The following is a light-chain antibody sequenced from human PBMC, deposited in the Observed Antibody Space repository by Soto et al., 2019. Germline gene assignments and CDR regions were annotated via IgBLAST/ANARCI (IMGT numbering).Light chain of an antibody. CDR1: QRIVTY. Sequence: DIQMTQSPSSLSASVGDRVTITCRASQRIVTYLNWYQQKPGKAPKLLIYAASSLQSGVPSRFSGSGSGTDVTLTISSLQPEDFAAYFCQQTYTTPERTFGQGTKVEVK. J-gene: IGKJ1*01. CDR3: QQTYTTPERT. V-gene: IGKV1-39*01. CDR2: AAS.